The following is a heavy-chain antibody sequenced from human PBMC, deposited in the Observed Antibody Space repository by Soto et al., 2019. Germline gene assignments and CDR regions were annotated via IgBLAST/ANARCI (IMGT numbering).Heavy chain of an antibody. CDR3: GSSSSWFYYFDY. J-gene: IGHJ4*02. CDR1: GGSISSSSYY. D-gene: IGHD6-13*01. V-gene: IGHV4-39*01. CDR2: IYYSGST. Sequence: LSLTCTVSGGSISSSSYYWGWIRQPPGRGLEWIGSIYYSGSTYYNPSLKSRVTISVDTSKNQFSLKLSSVTAADTAVYYCGSSSSWFYYFDYWGQGTLVTVSS.